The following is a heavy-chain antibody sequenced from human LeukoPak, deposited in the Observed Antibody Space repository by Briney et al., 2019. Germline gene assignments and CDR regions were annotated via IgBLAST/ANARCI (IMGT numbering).Heavy chain of an antibody. CDR1: GGSISSGGCY. J-gene: IGHJ4*02. V-gene: IGHV4-31*03. CDR3: ARAGGYYVWGSYRYSPLAN. D-gene: IGHD3-16*02. CDR2: IYYSGTT. Sequence: SQTLSLTCTVSGGSISSGGCYWSWIRQHPGKGLEWIGYIYYSGTTYYNPSLNSRVTISVDTSKNQFSLKLSSVTAADTAVYYCARAGGYYVWGSYRYSPLANWGQGTLVTVSS.